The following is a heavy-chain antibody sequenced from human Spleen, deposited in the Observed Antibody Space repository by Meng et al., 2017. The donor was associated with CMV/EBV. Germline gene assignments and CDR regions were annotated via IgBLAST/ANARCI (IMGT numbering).Heavy chain of an antibody. D-gene: IGHD6-13*01. V-gene: IGHV4-34*01. CDR3: ARVTDSSSWAPYVDY. CDR2: NNHSGST. J-gene: IGHJ4*02. Sequence: VYGGSFSGYYWSWIRQPPGKGLEWIGENNHSGSTNYNPSLKSRVTISVDTSKNQFSLKLSSVTAADTAVYYCARVTDSSSWAPYVDYWGQGTLVTVSS. CDR1: GGSFSGYY.